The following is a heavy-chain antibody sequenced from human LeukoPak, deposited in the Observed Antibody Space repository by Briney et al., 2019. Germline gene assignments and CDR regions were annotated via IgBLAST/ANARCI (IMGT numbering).Heavy chain of an antibody. CDR3: ARDDRYPYYYDILTGYYLRNRNWFDP. CDR2: IKCDGSEK. Sequence: PGGSLRLSCAASGFTFSSSWMHWVCQAPEKGLEWVADIKCDGSEKYYVDSVKGRLTISRDNAKNSLYLQVNSLRAEDMTVYYCARDDRYPYYYDILTGYYLRNRNWFDPWGQGTLVTVSS. CDR1: GFTFSSSW. J-gene: IGHJ5*02. V-gene: IGHV3-52*01. D-gene: IGHD3-9*01.